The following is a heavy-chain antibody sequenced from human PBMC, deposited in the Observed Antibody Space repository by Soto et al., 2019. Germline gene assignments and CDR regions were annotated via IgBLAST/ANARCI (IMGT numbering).Heavy chain of an antibody. CDR1: GFSLSTSGVG. CDR2: IYWDDDK. D-gene: IGHD3-22*01. Sequence: QITLKESGPTLVKPTQTLTLTCTFSGFSLSTSGVGVGWIRQPPGKALEWLALIYWDDDKRYSPSLKSRLTTTKDTCKNQVVLTMTNMDRVDTATYYCAHLKSSPYYYDSSGYSNWFDPWGQGTLVTVSS. CDR3: AHLKSSPYYYDSSGYSNWFDP. V-gene: IGHV2-5*02. J-gene: IGHJ5*02.